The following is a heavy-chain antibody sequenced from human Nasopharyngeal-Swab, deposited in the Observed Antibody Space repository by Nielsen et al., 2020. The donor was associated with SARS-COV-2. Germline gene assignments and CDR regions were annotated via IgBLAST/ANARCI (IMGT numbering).Heavy chain of an antibody. J-gene: IGHJ4*02. CDR1: GFTFADYA. CDR2: ISRDGGIT. Sequence: GGSLRLSCAASGFTFADYAMHWVRQGPGKGLEWVSLISRDGGITYYADSVKGRFTISRDDAKNSLYLQMNSLRAEDTAVYYCARGDDSSGFSITLDYWGQGTLVTVSS. V-gene: IGHV3-43*02. CDR3: ARGDDSSGFSITLDY. D-gene: IGHD3-22*01.